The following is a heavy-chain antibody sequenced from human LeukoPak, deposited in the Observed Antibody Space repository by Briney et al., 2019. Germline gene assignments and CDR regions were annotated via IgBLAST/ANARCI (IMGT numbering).Heavy chain of an antibody. CDR2: ISGSGGST. D-gene: IGHD3-10*01. V-gene: IGHV3-23*01. CDR3: ARALYGSGSYYLFDY. J-gene: IGHJ4*02. CDR1: GFTFSSYA. Sequence: GGSLRLSCAASGFTFSSYAMSWVRQAPGKGLEWVSAISGSGGSTYYADSVKGRFTISRDNSKNTLYLQMNSLRAEDTAVYYCARALYGSGSYYLFDYWGQGTLVTVSS.